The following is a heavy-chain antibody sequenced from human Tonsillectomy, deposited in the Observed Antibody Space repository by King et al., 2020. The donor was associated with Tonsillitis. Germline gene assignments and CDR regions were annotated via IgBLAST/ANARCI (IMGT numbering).Heavy chain of an antibody. CDR2: IRSDGGKT. J-gene: IGHJ4*02. D-gene: IGHD1-26*01. CDR1: GFSISGDG. V-gene: IGHV3-30*02. Sequence: VQLVQSGGGVVQPGGSLRLSCAAAGFSISGDGMHWVRQAPGKGLEWVAFIRSDGGKTFYADCPKGRFTISRDNSRKMMYLQMNSLGIEDTAVYYCAKEIVWSGSCFDYWGQGSLVTVSS. CDR3: AKEIVWSGSCFDY.